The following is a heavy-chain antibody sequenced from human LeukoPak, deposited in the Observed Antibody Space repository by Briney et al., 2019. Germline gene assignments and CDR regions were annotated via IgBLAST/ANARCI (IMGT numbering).Heavy chain of an antibody. Sequence: ASVKVSCKASGGTFSSYAISWVRQAPGQGLEWMGGIIPIFGTANYAQKFQGRVTITADESTSTAYMELSSLRSEDTAVYYCARDGEYYDFWSGYYDFDYWGQGTLVTVSS. V-gene: IGHV1-69*13. CDR2: IIPIFGTA. CDR3: ARDGEYYDFWSGYYDFDY. J-gene: IGHJ4*02. D-gene: IGHD3-3*01. CDR1: GGTFSSYA.